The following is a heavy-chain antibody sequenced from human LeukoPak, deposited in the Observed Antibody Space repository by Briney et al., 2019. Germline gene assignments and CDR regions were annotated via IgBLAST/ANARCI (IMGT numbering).Heavy chain of an antibody. CDR3: ARGGGYSGYDATDY. V-gene: IGHV1-3*01. D-gene: IGHD5-12*01. Sequence: ASVNVSCKASGYTFTNYAIHWVRQAPGQRLEWMGRINAGNGNTKHSQKFQDRVTITRDTSASTAYMELSSLRSEDTAVYYCARGGGYSGYDATDYWGQGTLVTVSS. CDR2: INAGNGNT. CDR1: GYTFTNYA. J-gene: IGHJ4*02.